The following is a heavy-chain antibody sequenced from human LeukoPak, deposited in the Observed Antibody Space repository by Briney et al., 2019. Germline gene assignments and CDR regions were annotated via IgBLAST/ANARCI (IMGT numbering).Heavy chain of an antibody. V-gene: IGHV4-59*01. Sequence: SETLSLTCTVSGGSISSYYWSWIRQPPGKGLEWIGYIYYSGSTNYNPSSKSRVTISVDTSKNQFSLKLSSVTAADTAVYYCARDQGDYGDYAFDYWGQGTLVTVSS. CDR1: GGSISSYY. D-gene: IGHD4-17*01. CDR3: ARDQGDYGDYAFDY. CDR2: IYYSGST. J-gene: IGHJ4*02.